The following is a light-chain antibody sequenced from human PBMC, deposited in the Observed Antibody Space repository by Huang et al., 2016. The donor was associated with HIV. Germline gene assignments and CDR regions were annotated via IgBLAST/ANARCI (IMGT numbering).Light chain of an antibody. CDR1: QSHLHRNGLHY. J-gene: IGKJ5*01. V-gene: IGKV2-28*01. CDR2: WGS. Sequence: IVMTQSPLSAPVSPGEPASISCRPSQSHLHRNGLHYLYWYLHKPGQSPPLLIYWGSSRASGVPDRFSGSGSGTDFTLKISRVEDEDVGVYYCMQTLRTPGTFGQGTRLEIK. CDR3: MQTLRTPGT.